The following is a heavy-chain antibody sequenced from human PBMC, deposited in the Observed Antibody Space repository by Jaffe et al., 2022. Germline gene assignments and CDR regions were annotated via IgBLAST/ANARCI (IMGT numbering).Heavy chain of an antibody. CDR2: IYPGDSDT. CDR1: GYSFTSYW. CDR3: ARLRKDYGDYVNAFDI. V-gene: IGHV5-51*03. Sequence: EVQLVQSGAEVKKPGESLKISCKGSGYSFTSYWIGWVRQMPGKGLEWMGIIYPGDSDTRYSPSFQGQVTISADKSISTAYLQWSSLKASDTAMYYCARLRKDYGDYVNAFDIWGQGTMVTVSS. D-gene: IGHD4-17*01. J-gene: IGHJ3*02.